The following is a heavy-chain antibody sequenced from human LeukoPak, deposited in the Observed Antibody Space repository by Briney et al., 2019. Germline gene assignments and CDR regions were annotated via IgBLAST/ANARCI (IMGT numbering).Heavy chain of an antibody. V-gene: IGHV3-64D*09. CDR3: VKDSYGMDV. J-gene: IGHJ6*02. Sequence: GGTLRLSCSASGFTFSSSAMHWARQAPGKGLEYVSSITTNGGSTYYADSVKGRFTTSRDNSKNTLYLQMSSLRAEDTAVYYCVKDSYGMDVWGQGTTVTVSS. CDR1: GFTFSSSA. CDR2: ITTNGGST.